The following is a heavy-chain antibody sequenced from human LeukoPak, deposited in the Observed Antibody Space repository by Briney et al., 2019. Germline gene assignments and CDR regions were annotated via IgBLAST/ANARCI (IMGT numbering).Heavy chain of an antibody. CDR3: ARVPAGRDGYNIDY. Sequence: PSETLSLTCTVPVGSISSGVSTWSWIPHPPGKALDGLGYIYYSGSTYYNPSLKSRVTISVDTSKNQFSLKLSSVTAADTAVYYCARVPAGRDGYNIDYWGQGTLVTVSS. J-gene: IGHJ4*02. CDR1: VGSISSGVST. D-gene: IGHD5-24*01. CDR2: IYYSGST. V-gene: IGHV4-30-4*01.